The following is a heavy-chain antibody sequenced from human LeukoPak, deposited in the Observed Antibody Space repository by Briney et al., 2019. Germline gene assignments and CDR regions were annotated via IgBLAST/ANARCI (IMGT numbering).Heavy chain of an antibody. V-gene: IGHV3-53*01. CDR2: LYSDART. D-gene: IGHD2-15*01. J-gene: IGHJ4*02. CDR3: ARGGGYYPIDY. Sequence: PGGALRLSCAASGFTLNSNYMNWVRQAPGKGLEWVSVLYSDARTYYADAVKGRFTICRVTSKNTLYLQVNSLRAEDTAVYYCARGGGYYPIDYWGQGTLVTVSS. CDR1: GFTLNSNY.